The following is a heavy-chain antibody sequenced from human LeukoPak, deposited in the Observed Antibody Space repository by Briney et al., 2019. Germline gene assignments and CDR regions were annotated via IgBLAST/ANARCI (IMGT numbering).Heavy chain of an antibody. D-gene: IGHD1-26*01. Sequence: KASETLSLTCTAFGGSISSGDYYWSWIRQPPGKGLEWIGYIYYSGSTYYNPSLKSRVTISVDTSKNQFSLKLSSVTAADTAVYYCAREGERFSATVNWDYYYYMDVWGKGTTVTVSS. CDR1: GGSISSGDYY. V-gene: IGHV4-30-4*08. J-gene: IGHJ6*03. CDR3: AREGERFSATVNWDYYYYMDV. CDR2: IYYSGST.